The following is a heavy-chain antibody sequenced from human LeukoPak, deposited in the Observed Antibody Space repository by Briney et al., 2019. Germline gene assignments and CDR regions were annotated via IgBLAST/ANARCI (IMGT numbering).Heavy chain of an antibody. Sequence: PSETLSLTCTVSGGSISSSSYYWSWIRQPAGKGLEWIGRIYTSGSTNYNPSLKSRVTISVDTSKNQFSLKLSSVTAADTAVYYCARLPNGGWPVWGQETLVTVSS. CDR2: IYTSGST. J-gene: IGHJ4*02. D-gene: IGHD6-19*01. V-gene: IGHV4-61*02. CDR3: ARLPNGGWPV. CDR1: GGSISSSSYY.